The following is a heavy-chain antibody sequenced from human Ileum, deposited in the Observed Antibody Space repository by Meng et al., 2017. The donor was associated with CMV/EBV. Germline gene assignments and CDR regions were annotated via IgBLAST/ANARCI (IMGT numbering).Heavy chain of an antibody. Sequence: VQLQQLGAGLLKPAETLSLTCCTYVGSVSGYTWTWFRQPPGKELEWIGEITQSGTTGTTNNPSLKSRVTLSVDTSNSQFSLKMTSVTAADTAVYYCARGLASGWPDYWGQGTLVTVSS. J-gene: IGHJ4*02. CDR1: VGSVSGYT. V-gene: IGHV4-34*01. CDR2: ITQSGTTGT. CDR3: ARGLASGWPDY. D-gene: IGHD3-10*01.